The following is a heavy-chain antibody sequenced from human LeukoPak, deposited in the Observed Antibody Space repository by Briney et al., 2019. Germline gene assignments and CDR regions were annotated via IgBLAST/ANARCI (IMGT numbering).Heavy chain of an antibody. D-gene: IGHD3-22*01. J-gene: IGHJ3*02. Sequence: GSLRLSCAASGFTFSSYSMNWVRQAPGKGLEWVSSISSSSSYIYYADSVKGRFTISRDNAKNSLYLQMNSLRAKDTAVYYCARTTYYYDSSGYVDAFDIWGQGTMVTVSS. CDR1: GFTFSSYS. V-gene: IGHV3-21*01. CDR2: ISSSSSYI. CDR3: ARTTYYYDSSGYVDAFDI.